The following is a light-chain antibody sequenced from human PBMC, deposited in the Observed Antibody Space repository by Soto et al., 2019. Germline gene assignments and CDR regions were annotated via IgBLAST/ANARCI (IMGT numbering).Light chain of an antibody. Sequence: IPVTISTSSLPASDGPRFTLPCRESQSMSSYLNWCQQKPGKAPKLRIYAASSLQSGVPSRFSGSGSGTDFTLTISSLQPEDFATYYCQQSYSTPTITFGQGSRLEI. J-gene: IGKJ5*01. CDR3: QQSYSTPTIT. V-gene: IGKV1-39*01. CDR2: AAS. CDR1: QSMSSY.